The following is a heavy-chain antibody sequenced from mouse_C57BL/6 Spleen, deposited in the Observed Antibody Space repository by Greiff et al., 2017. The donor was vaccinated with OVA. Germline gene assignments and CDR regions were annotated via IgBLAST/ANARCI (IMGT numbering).Heavy chain of an antibody. V-gene: IGHV5-4*01. CDR2: ISDGGSYT. CDR1: GFTFSSYA. J-gene: IGHJ2*01. Sequence: DVQLVESGGGLVKPGGSLKLSCAASGFTFSSYAMSWVRQTPEKRLEWVATISDGGSYTYYPDNVKGRFTISRDNAKNNLYLQMSHLKSEDTAMYYCARDPDYYGSSYFDYWGQGTTLTVSS. CDR3: ARDPDYYGSSYFDY. D-gene: IGHD1-1*01.